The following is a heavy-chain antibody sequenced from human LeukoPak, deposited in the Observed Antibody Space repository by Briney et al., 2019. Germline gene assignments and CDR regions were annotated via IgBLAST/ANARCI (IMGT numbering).Heavy chain of an antibody. Sequence: SETLSLTCTVSGGSISSYYWSWIRQPPGKGLEWIGYIYYSGSTNYNPSLKSRVTISVDTSKNQFSLKLSSVTAADTAVYYCARGMVRGVGLSPFDYWGQGTLVTVSS. V-gene: IGHV4-59*01. CDR2: IYYSGST. D-gene: IGHD3-10*01. CDR3: ARGMVRGVGLSPFDY. CDR1: GGSISSYY. J-gene: IGHJ4*02.